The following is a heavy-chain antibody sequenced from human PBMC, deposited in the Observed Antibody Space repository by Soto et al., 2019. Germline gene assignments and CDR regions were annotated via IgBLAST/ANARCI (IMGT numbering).Heavy chain of an antibody. CDR2: ISSSSSYI. CDR3: ARDQTSHTSSSWSH. V-gene: IGHV3-21*01. CDR1: GFTFSSYS. Sequence: PGGSLRLSCAASGFTFSSYSMNWVRQAPGKGLEWVSSISSSSSYIYYADSVKGRFTISRDNAKNSLYLQMNSLRAEDTAVYYCARDQTSHTSSSWSHWGQGTLVTVSS. J-gene: IGHJ4*02. D-gene: IGHD6-13*01.